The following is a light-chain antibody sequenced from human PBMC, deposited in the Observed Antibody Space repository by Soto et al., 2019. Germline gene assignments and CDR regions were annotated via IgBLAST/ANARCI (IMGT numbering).Light chain of an antibody. J-gene: IGKJ4*01. CDR1: QGISSY. V-gene: IGKV1-9*01. CDR2: AAS. Sequence: DIQLTQSPSFLSASVGDRVTITCRASQGISSYLAWYQQKPGKAPNLLIYAASTLQSGGPSRFSGSESGTEFTLTISSRQPGDFATYYCQQLNSYPPTFGGGTKVEI. CDR3: QQLNSYPPT.